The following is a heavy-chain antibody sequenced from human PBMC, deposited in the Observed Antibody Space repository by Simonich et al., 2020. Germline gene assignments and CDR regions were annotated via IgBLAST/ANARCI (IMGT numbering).Heavy chain of an antibody. CDR2: INIEWSST. J-gene: IGHJ4*02. V-gene: IGHV3-74*01. CDR1: GFTFSSYW. CDR3: TRNRLDY. Sequence: GGGLVKPGGSLRLSCAASGFTFSSYWMHWVRQAPGKGLVWVARINIEWSSTSYADYVKGLFTISSDNAKNTLYLQMNSLRAEDTAVDYWTRNRLDYWGQGTLVTVSS.